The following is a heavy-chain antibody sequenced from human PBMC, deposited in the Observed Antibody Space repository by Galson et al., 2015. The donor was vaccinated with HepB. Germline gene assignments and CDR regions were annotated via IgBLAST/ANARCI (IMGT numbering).Heavy chain of an antibody. J-gene: IGHJ3*02. Sequence: SLRLSCAASGFTFGSYAMSWVRQAPGKGLEWVSGISRSGAGRYYADSVKGRFTISRDNSKNTLFLQMNSLRAEDTALYYCAKDYDSGGYPDAFDIWGQGTMVTVSS. D-gene: IGHD3-22*01. CDR3: AKDYDSGGYPDAFDI. CDR1: GFTFGSYA. CDR2: ISRSGAGR. V-gene: IGHV3-23*01.